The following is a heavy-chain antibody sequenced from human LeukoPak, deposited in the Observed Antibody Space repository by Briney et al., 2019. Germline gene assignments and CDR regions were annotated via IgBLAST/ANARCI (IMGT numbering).Heavy chain of an antibody. D-gene: IGHD3-22*01. J-gene: IGHJ6*03. CDR3: ARGLDLGSRGYYYFDYHYYYMDV. CDR2: ISAYNGDT. CDR1: GYTFTNYG. Sequence: ASVKVSCKASGYTFTNYGITWVRQAPGQGLEWMGWISAYNGDTHYAQKLQGRVAMTTDTSTRTVYMVLRSLRHDDTAVYYCARGLDLGSRGYYYFDYHYYYMDVWGKGTTVAVSS. V-gene: IGHV1-18*01.